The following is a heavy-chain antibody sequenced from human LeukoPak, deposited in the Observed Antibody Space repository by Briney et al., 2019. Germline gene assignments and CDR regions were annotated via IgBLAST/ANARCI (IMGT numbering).Heavy chain of an antibody. CDR3: AKGEYCSGGSCYSASYYYYGMDV. Sequence: GGSLRLSCAASGLTFSRFSMNWVRQAPGKGLEWVSYISSSGSTIYYADSVKGRFTISRDNSKNTLYLQMNSLRAEDTAVYYCAKGEYCSGGSCYSASYYYYGMDVWGQGTTVTVS. J-gene: IGHJ6*02. CDR2: ISSSGSTI. CDR1: GLTFSRFS. D-gene: IGHD2-15*01. V-gene: IGHV3-48*01.